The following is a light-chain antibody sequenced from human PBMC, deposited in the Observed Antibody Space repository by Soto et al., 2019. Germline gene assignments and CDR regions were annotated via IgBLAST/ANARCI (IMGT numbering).Light chain of an antibody. V-gene: IGKV1-6*01. CDR3: LLDYNYPRT. J-gene: IGKJ1*01. Sequence: AIQMTQSPSSLSASVGDRVTITCRASQGINNELAWYQQKPGKAPKLLIYAASNLHSGVPSRFSGSGSGTDFALTISSLQPEDYATYFCLLDYNYPRTFGQGTKVE. CDR1: QGINNE. CDR2: AAS.